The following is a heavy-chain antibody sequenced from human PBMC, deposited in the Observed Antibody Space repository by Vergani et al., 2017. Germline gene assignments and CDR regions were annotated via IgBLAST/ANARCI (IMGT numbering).Heavy chain of an antibody. CDR1: GFTFSSYA. Sequence: EVQLSESGGGLVQPGGSLRLSCAASGFTFSSYAMSWVRQAPGKGLEWVSAISGSGGSTYYADSVKGRFTISRDNSKNTLYLQMNSLRAEDTAVYYCARAGKFTYYYGMDVWGQGTTVTVSS. CDR3: ARAGKFTYYYGMDV. J-gene: IGHJ6*02. CDR2: ISGSGGST. V-gene: IGHV3-23*01.